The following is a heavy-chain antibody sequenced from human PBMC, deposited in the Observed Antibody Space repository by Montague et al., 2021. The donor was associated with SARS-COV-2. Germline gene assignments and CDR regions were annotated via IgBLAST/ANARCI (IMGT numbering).Heavy chain of an antibody. J-gene: IGHJ3*02. Sequence: SETLSLTCAVYGGSFSGYYWSWIRQPPGKGLEWIGEIDHSGSTNYNPSLKSRVTISLDTSKNQFSLMLNSVTAADTAVYYCARGRYFDWLLFALNDAFDIWGQGTMVTVSS. CDR1: GGSFSGYY. CDR3: ARGRYFDWLLFALNDAFDI. D-gene: IGHD3-9*01. V-gene: IGHV4-34*01. CDR2: IDHSGST.